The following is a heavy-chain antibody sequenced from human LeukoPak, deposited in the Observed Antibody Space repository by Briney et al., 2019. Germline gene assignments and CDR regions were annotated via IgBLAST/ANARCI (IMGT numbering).Heavy chain of an antibody. Sequence: SGGSLRLSCAASGFTFDDYGMSWVRQAPGKGLEWVSGINWNGGSTGYADSVKGRFTISRDNAKNSLYLQMNSLRAEDTAMYYCATDLHGTAESVYWGQGTLVTVSS. J-gene: IGHJ4*02. CDR3: ATDLHGTAESVY. V-gene: IGHV3-20*04. D-gene: IGHD1-1*01. CDR1: GFTFDDYG. CDR2: INWNGGST.